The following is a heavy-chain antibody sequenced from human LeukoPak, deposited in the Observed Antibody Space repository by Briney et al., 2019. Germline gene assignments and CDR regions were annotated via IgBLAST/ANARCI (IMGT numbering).Heavy chain of an antibody. Sequence: SETLSLTCTVSGGSISSSSYYWGWIRQPPGKGLEWIGIIYYSGSTYYNPSLKSRVTISVDTSKNQFSLKLSSVTAADTAVYYCARDANYHDSDAYYDAPDIWGQGTLVTVSS. J-gene: IGHJ3*02. D-gene: IGHD3-16*01. CDR1: GGSISSSSYY. V-gene: IGHV4-39*07. CDR3: ARDANYHDSDAYYDAPDI. CDR2: IYYSGST.